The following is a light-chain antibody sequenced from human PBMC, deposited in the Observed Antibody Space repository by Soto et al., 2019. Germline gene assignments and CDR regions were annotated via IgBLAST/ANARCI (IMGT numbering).Light chain of an antibody. CDR2: GAS. V-gene: IGKV3-20*01. J-gene: IGKJ1*01. CDR1: QSVSGSY. CDR3: QQYGSLPWT. Sequence: EIVLTQSPGTLSLSPVERATLSCRASQSVSGSYLAWYQQKPGQAPRLLICGASSRATGIPDRFSGSGSGTDFTLTISRLEPEDFAVYYCQQYGSLPWTFGQGTKVDIK.